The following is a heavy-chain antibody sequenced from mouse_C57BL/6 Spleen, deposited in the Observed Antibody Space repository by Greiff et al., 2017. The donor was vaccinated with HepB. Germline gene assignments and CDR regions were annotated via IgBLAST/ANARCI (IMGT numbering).Heavy chain of an antibody. D-gene: IGHD2-4*01. CDR3: ARRYYDYDGGFAY. J-gene: IGHJ3*01. Sequence: VQLQQPGAELVRPGTSVKLSCKASGYTFTSYWMHWVKQRPGQGLEWIGVIDPSDSYTNYNQKFKGKATLTVDTSSSTAYMQLSSLTSEDSAVYYCARRYYDYDGGFAYWGQGTLVTVSA. V-gene: IGHV1-59*01. CDR2: IDPSDSYT. CDR1: GYTFTSYW.